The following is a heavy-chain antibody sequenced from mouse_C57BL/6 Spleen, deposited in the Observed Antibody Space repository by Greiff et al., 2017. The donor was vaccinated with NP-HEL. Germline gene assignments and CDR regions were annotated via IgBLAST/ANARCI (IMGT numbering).Heavy chain of an antibody. CDR1: GYTFTSYW. J-gene: IGHJ2*01. Sequence: QVQLQQPGAELVMPGASVKLSCKASGYTFTSYWMHWVKQRPGQGLEWIGEIDPSDSYTNYNQKFKGKSTLTVDKSSSTAYMQLSSLTSEDSAVYYCARPGSSYEYYFDYWGQGTTLTVSS. CDR2: IDPSDSYT. D-gene: IGHD1-1*01. V-gene: IGHV1-69*01. CDR3: ARPGSSYEYYFDY.